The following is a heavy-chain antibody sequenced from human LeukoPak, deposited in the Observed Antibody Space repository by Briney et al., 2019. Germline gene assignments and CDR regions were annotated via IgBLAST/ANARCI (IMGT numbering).Heavy chain of an antibody. CDR1: GGSFGGYY. Sequence: SETLSLTCAVYGGSFGGYYWSWIRQPPEKGLEWIGEINHSGSTNYNPALKSRVTISVDTSKNQFSLKLSSVSAADTAVYYCARGERAGGYYGMDVWGKGTAVTVSS. J-gene: IGHJ6*04. D-gene: IGHD1-1*01. CDR2: INHSGST. CDR3: ARGERAGGYYGMDV. V-gene: IGHV4-34*01.